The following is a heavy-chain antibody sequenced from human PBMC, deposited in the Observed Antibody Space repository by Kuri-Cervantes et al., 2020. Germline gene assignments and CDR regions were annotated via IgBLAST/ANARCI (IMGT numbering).Heavy chain of an antibody. CDR3: ARASGYSYGYQNYYYDVKDV. V-gene: IGHV3-9*01. CDR2: ISWNSGSI. CDR1: GFTFDDYA. Sequence: GGSLRLSCAASGFTFDDYAMHLVRQAPGKGLEWVSGISWNSGSIGYADSVKGRFTISIDNAKTSLYLQINSLRAEDTAVYYCARASGYSYGYQNYYYDVKDVCGQAIT. J-gene: IGHJ6*01. D-gene: IGHD5-18*01.